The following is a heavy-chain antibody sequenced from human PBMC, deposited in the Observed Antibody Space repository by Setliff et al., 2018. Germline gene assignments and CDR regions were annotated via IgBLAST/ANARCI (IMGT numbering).Heavy chain of an antibody. CDR3: ARLNFWSGFWYFTL. Sequence: PSETLSLTCAVSGNSISSGYCWGWIRRPPGKGLEWIGYSYYLGATKYTPSLKGRVAISVDTAENHVSLKVNSVTAADTGVYYCARLNFWSGFWYFTLWGQGTPVTVSS. D-gene: IGHD3-3*01. CDR2: SYYLGAT. V-gene: IGHV4-38-2*01. CDR1: GNSISSGYC. J-gene: IGHJ4*02.